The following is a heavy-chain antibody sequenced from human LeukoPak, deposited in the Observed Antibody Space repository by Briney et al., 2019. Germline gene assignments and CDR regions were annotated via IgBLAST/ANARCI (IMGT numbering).Heavy chain of an antibody. V-gene: IGHV3-66*01. CDR1: GFVVSSNY. Sequence: PGGSLRVSCAASGFVVSSNYMSWVRQAPGKGLEWVSVMYSGGSTYYADSVKGRFTISRDSSKNTLYLQMNSLRAEDTGVYYCARDQGWFDPWGQGTLVTVPS. J-gene: IGHJ5*02. CDR3: ARDQGWFDP. CDR2: MYSGGST.